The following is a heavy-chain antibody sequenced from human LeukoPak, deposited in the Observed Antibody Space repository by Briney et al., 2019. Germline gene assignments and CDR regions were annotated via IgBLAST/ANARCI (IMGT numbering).Heavy chain of an antibody. CDR3: ARDSGSYGNWFDP. Sequence: ASVKVSCKVSGYTLTELSMHWVRQAPGKGLEWMGGFDPEDGETIYAQKFQGRVTMTTDTSTSTAYMELRSLRSDDTAVYYCARDSGSYGNWFDPWGQGTLVTVSS. J-gene: IGHJ5*02. CDR1: GYTLTELS. V-gene: IGHV1-24*01. D-gene: IGHD1-26*01. CDR2: FDPEDGET.